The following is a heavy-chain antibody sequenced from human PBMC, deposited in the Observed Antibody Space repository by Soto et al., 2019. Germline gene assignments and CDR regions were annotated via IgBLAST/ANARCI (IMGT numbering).Heavy chain of an antibody. CDR1: GCSISSGGYD. CDR3: AREVLH. J-gene: IGHJ4*01. V-gene: IGHV4-31*03. CDR2: ISYSGST. Sequence: QVNLKESCPGLVQPSQTLSLICTVSGCSISSGGYDWSWIRQHPGTGLEWSGHISYSGSTYYNTSINSRVTRSLDTSRNQFSLLVNSVTPADTAVYYCAREVLHWGQGTLVTVSS.